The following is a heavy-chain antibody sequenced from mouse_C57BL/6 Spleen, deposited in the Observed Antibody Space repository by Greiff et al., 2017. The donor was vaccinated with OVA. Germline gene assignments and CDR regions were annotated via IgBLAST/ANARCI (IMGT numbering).Heavy chain of an antibody. CDR1: GYTFTSYW. Sequence: VQLQQPGTELVKPGASVKLSCKASGYTFTSYWLHWVKQRPGQGLEWIGNINPSNGGTNYNEKLKSKATLTVDKSSSTAYMQLSSLTSEDSAVYYCARWETTQAHFDDWGQGTTLTVSS. J-gene: IGHJ2*01. CDR3: ARWETTQAHFDD. V-gene: IGHV1-53*01. D-gene: IGHD3-2*02. CDR2: INPSNGGT.